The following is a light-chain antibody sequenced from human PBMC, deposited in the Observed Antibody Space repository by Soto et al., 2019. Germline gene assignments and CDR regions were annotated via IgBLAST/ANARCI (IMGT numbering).Light chain of an antibody. CDR2: DVS. J-gene: IGLJ1*01. CDR3: CSYTSSSTPWV. CDR1: SSDVGGYNY. Sequence: HSALTQPASVSGPPGRSITISCPGTSSDVGGYNYVSWYQQHPGKAPKLMIYDVSDRPSGVSNRFSASKSGNTASLTISGLQAEDEADYYCCSYTSSSTPWVFGTGTQLTVL. V-gene: IGLV2-14*03.